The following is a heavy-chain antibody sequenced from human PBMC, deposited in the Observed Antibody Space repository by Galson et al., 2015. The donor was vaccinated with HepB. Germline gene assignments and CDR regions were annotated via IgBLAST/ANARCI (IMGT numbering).Heavy chain of an antibody. Sequence: SVKVSCKVSGYTLSELSMHWVRQAPGKGLEWMGGFDPEDGETIYTQRFQGRVIMTEDPSTDTAYMELSSLRSEDTAVYYCATMPVVLTAPEDLYFDLWGQGTLVTVSP. CDR2: FDPEDGET. CDR3: ATMPVVLTAPEDLYFDL. CDR1: GYTLSELS. D-gene: IGHD2-2*01. V-gene: IGHV1-24*01. J-gene: IGHJ4*02.